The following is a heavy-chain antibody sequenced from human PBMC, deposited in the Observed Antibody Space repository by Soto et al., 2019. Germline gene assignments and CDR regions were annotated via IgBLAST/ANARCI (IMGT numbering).Heavy chain of an antibody. CDR2: MNPNSGNT. J-gene: IGHJ5*02. V-gene: IGHV1-8*02. CDR1: EYTFTTYD. Sequence: QVQLVQSGAEVKKPGASVKVSCTTSEYTFTTYDINWVRQATGQGFEWMGWMNPNSGNTGYAQKFQGRVTMTRDTSISTAYMELTSLRSEDTAVYYCVRNLNGFDPWGQGTLVTVSS. CDR3: VRNLNGFDP.